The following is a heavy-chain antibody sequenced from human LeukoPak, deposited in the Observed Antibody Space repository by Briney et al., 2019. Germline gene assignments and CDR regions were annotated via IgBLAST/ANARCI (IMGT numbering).Heavy chain of an antibody. CDR1: GFTFSSYE. J-gene: IGHJ5*02. D-gene: IGHD3-10*01. CDR3: AKDRVLLWFGELEANWFDP. V-gene: IGHV3-48*03. Sequence: GGSLRLSCAASGFTFSSYEMNWVRQAPGKGLEWVSYISSNCSTIYYAGSVKGRFTISRDNSKNTLYLKMNSLRAEDTAVYYCAKDRVLLWFGELEANWFDPWGQGTLVTVSS. CDR2: ISSNCSTI.